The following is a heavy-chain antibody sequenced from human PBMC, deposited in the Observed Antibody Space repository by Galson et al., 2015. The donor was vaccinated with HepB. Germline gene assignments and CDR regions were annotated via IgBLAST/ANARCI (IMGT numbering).Heavy chain of an antibody. Sequence: SVKVSCKASGYTFTSYAMHWVRQAPGQRLEWMGWINAGNGNTKYSQKFQGRVTITRDTSASTAYMELSSLRSEDTAVYYCARDRYWNYQGDYYMDVWGKGTTVTVSS. CDR3: ARDRYWNYQGDYYMDV. CDR1: GYTFTSYA. V-gene: IGHV1-3*01. J-gene: IGHJ6*03. D-gene: IGHD1-7*01. CDR2: INAGNGNT.